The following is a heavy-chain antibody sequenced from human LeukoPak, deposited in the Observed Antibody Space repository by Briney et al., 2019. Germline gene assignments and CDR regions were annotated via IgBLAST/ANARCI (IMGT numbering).Heavy chain of an antibody. J-gene: IGHJ6*02. CDR2: ISSSGSTI. Sequence: GGSLRLSCAASGFTFSSYEMNWVRQAPGKGLEWVSYISSSGSTIYYADSVKGRFTISRDNAKNSLYLQMNSLRAEDTAVYYCARGMVRVDPVDYYYGMDVWGQGTTVTVSS. CDR1: GFTFSSYE. CDR3: ARGMVRVDPVDYYYGMDV. D-gene: IGHD3-10*01. V-gene: IGHV3-48*03.